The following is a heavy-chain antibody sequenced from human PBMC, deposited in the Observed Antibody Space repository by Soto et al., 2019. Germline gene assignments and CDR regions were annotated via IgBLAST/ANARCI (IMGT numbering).Heavy chain of an antibody. J-gene: IGHJ3*02. V-gene: IGHV3-30-3*01. CDR3: ARENFPPGIAVAGNDAFDI. CDR2: ISYDGSNK. D-gene: IGHD6-19*01. Sequence: QVQLVESGGGVVQPGRSLRLSCAASGFTFSSYAMHWVRQAPGKGLEWVAVISYDGSNKYYADSVKGRFTISRDNSKNTRYLQMNSLRAEDSAVYYCARENFPPGIAVAGNDAFDIWGQGTMVTVSS. CDR1: GFTFSSYA.